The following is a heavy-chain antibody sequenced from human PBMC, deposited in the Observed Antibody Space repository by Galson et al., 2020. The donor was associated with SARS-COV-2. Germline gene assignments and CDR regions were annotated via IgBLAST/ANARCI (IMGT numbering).Heavy chain of an antibody. Sequence: SETLSLTCTVSGGSIRINYWGWIRQSPEKGLEWIGNIYDDGSTYYNPSLRSRATISVDKSKNQLSLRLTSVTVADTAIYYCARILTPPGSGWTPWDYWGQGTLVTVSS. J-gene: IGHJ4*02. CDR1: GGSIRINY. D-gene: IGHD6-19*01. CDR2: IYDDGST. CDR3: ARILTPPGSGWTPWDY. V-gene: IGHV4-39*07.